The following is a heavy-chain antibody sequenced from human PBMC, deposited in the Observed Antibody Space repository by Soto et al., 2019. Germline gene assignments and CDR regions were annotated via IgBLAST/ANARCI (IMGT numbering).Heavy chain of an antibody. CDR2: ISSNGGST. D-gene: IGHD3-10*01. CDR1: GFTFSSYA. J-gene: IGHJ4*02. Sequence: GGSLRLSCSASGFTFSSYAMHWVRQAPGKGLEYVSAISSNGGSTYYADSVKGRFTISRDNSKNTLYLQMSSLRAEDTAVYYCVKDTGGGSGSYSRFDYWGQGTLVTVS. V-gene: IGHV3-64D*06. CDR3: VKDTGGGSGSYSRFDY.